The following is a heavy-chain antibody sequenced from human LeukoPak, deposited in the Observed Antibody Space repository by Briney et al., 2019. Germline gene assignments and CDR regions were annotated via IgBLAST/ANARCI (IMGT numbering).Heavy chain of an antibody. CDR2: ISGGSGFV. Sequence: PGGSLRLSCAASGFTFSDSYMTWIRQAPGKGLECVAYISGGSGFVSHADSVKGRFTISRDNAKNSLYLQMNSLRLDDTAVYYCAKRPTVTTFRYLDYWGQGILVTVSS. CDR3: AKRPTVTTFRYLDY. D-gene: IGHD4-17*01. J-gene: IGHJ4*02. CDR1: GFTFSDSY. V-gene: IGHV3-11*01.